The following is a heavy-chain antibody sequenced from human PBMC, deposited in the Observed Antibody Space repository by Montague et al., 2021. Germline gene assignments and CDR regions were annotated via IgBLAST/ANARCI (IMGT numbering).Heavy chain of an antibody. J-gene: IGHJ5*02. Sequence: SLSLSCAASGFAFTNFAIHWFRQAPGQRLEWVAVISYDETRKYYSDSVKGRFSVSRDNSRETVDLQMNSLRSDDTAVYFCVRVLSAGDLYTSSWFPWGQGTPVIVSS. CDR2: ISYDETRK. CDR3: VRVLSAGDLYTSSWFP. D-gene: IGHD1-26*01. CDR1: GFAFTNFA. V-gene: IGHV3-30*03.